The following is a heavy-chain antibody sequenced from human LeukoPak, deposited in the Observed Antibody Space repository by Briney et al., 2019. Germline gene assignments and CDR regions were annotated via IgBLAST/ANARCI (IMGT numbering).Heavy chain of an antibody. CDR2: ILNDGSNE. CDR1: GFMFSSFG. Sequence: GGSLRLSCAASGFMFSSFGMHWVRQAPGKGLEWVAFILNDGSNEHYADSVKGRFTISRDNSKNTLYLQMNSLRAEDTAVYYCAKAGVAYYDILTGYIDYWGQGTLVTVSS. J-gene: IGHJ4*02. V-gene: IGHV3-30*18. CDR3: AKAGVAYYDILTGYIDY. D-gene: IGHD3-9*01.